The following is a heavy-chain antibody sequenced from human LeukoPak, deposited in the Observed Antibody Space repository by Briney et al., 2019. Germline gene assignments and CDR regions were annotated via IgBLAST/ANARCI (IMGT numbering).Heavy chain of an antibody. D-gene: IGHD6-19*01. Sequence: ASVKVSCKASGYTFTGYYMHWVRQAPGQGLEWMGRINPNSGGTTYAQKFQGRVTMTGDTSISTAYMELSRLRSDDTAVYYCARVSRSSGSFAWGQGTLVTVS. V-gene: IGHV1-2*02. CDR3: ARVSRSSGSFA. CDR1: GYTFTGYY. J-gene: IGHJ5*02. CDR2: INPNSGGT.